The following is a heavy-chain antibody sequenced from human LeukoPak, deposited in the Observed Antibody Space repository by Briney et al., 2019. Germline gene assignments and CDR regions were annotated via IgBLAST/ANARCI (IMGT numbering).Heavy chain of an antibody. CDR1: GGSISVYH. V-gene: IGHV4-4*08. CDR2: LYDTGMT. Sequence: PSETLSLTCTVSGGSISVYHWSWIRQPPGKGLEWIGYLYDTGMTNYSPSLKSRVTISVDTSNNQISLKLTSVTAADTAIYFCAKEGMGSEATTADGAFDIWGQGTTVIVSS. D-gene: IGHD1-26*01. CDR3: AKEGMGSEATTADGAFDI. J-gene: IGHJ3*02.